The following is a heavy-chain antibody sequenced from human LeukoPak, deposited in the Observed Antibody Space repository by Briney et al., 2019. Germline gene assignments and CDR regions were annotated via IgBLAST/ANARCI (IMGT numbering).Heavy chain of an antibody. Sequence: SGPTLVNPTETLTLTCTVSGFSLSNARMGVSWIRQPPGKALEWLAHIFSNDGKSYSTSLKSRLTISKDTSKSQVVLTMTNMDPVDTATYYCARTHTETDYYDSSGYYYDYWGQGTLVIVSS. CDR3: ARTHTETDYYDSSGYYYDY. CDR1: GFSLSNARMG. J-gene: IGHJ4*02. CDR2: IFSNDGK. D-gene: IGHD3-22*01. V-gene: IGHV2-26*01.